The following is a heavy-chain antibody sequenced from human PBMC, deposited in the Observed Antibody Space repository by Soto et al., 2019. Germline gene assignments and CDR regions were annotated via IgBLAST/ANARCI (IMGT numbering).Heavy chain of an antibody. CDR1: GFTFSSYW. Sequence: EVQLVESGGGLVQPGGSLRLSCAASGFTFSSYWMSWVRQAPGKGLEWVANIKQDGSEKYYVDSVKGRFTISRDNAKNSLYLQMNSLRAEDTAVYYCARDHSYSTSSGLWYFDLWGRGTLVTVSS. D-gene: IGHD6-13*01. J-gene: IGHJ2*01. V-gene: IGHV3-7*03. CDR2: IKQDGSEK. CDR3: ARDHSYSTSSGLWYFDL.